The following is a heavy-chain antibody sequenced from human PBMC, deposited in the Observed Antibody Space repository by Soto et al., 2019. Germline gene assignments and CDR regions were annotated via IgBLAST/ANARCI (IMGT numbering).Heavy chain of an antibody. CDR2: INQDGSDK. D-gene: IGHD3-3*01. CDR3: ARDPGVTIFGVVVV. J-gene: IGHJ4*02. V-gene: IGHV3-7*01. CDR1: GFTFSNFW. Sequence: SCAASGFTFSNFWMSWVRQAPGKGLEWVANINQDGSDKYYVDSVKGRFTISRDNAKNSLYLQVDSLRAEDTAVYYCARDPGVTIFGVVVVWGQGTLVTVS.